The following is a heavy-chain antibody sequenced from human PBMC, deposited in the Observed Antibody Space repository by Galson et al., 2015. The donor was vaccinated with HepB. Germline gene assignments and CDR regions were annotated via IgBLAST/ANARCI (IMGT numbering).Heavy chain of an antibody. Sequence: SVKVSCKASGGTFSSYAISWVRQAPGQGLEWMGKIIPILGIANYAQKFQGRVTITADKSTSTAYMELSSLRSEDTAVYYCARGEFPLAPNWFDPWGQGTLVTVSS. V-gene: IGHV1-69*04. CDR2: IIPILGIA. J-gene: IGHJ5*02. CDR3: ARGEFPLAPNWFDP. D-gene: IGHD3-3*02. CDR1: GGTFSSYA.